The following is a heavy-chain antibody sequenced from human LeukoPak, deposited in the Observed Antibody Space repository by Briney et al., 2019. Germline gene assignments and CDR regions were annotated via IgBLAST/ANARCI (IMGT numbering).Heavy chain of an antibody. V-gene: IGHV3-21*01. CDR3: ARDPDILLGVNFDY. D-gene: IGHD2-21*01. CDR1: GFTFSSYR. CDR2: ISTGSNFI. J-gene: IGHJ4*02. Sequence: GGSLRLSCEVSGFTFSSYRMNWVRQAPGKGLEWVASISTGSNFIYYGDSVKGRFTISRDNAKNSLYLQMHSLRAEDTAVYYCARDPDILLGVNFDYWGQGALVIVSS.